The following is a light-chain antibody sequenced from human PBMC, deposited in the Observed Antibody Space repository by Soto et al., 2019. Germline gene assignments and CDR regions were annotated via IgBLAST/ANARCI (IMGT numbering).Light chain of an antibody. CDR1: QSVSSY. J-gene: IGKJ3*01. V-gene: IGKV3-11*01. CDR3: QQGGA. CDR2: DAF. Sequence: EIVLTQSPATLSLSPGERATLSCRASQSVSSYLAWYQQKPGQAPRLLIYDAFNRATGIPARFRGSGSGTDFTLTISSLEPEDSAVYYCQQGGAFGPGTKVDIK.